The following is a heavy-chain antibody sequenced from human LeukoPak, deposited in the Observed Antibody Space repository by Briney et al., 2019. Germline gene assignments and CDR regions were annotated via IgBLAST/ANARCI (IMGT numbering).Heavy chain of an antibody. D-gene: IGHD2-2*02. J-gene: IGHJ4*02. V-gene: IGHV3-23*01. CDR3: ARGRYCTSTTCYIDY. Sequence: GGSLRLSCAASGFTFSSYAMTWVRQAPGKGLEWVSGISGGGDSTYYADSVKGRFTISRDNSKNTNTLYLQMNSLRAEDTAVYYCARGRYCTSTTCYIDYWGQGTLVTVSS. CDR2: ISGGGDST. CDR1: GFTFSSYA.